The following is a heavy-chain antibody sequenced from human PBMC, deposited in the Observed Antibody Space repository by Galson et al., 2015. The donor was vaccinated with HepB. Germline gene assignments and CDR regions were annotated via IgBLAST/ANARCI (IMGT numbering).Heavy chain of an antibody. J-gene: IGHJ4*02. V-gene: IGHV3-23*01. Sequence: SLRLSCAGSEFIFRNYAMGWVRQAPGKGLEWVSAISGSGASTYYADSVRGRFTISRDNSKNTLYLQMNSLRAGDTAVYYCARSSGKYYGGRFPVDCWGRGTLVTVSS. D-gene: IGHD1-26*01. CDR2: ISGSGAST. CDR1: EFIFRNYA. CDR3: ARSSGKYYGGRFPVDC.